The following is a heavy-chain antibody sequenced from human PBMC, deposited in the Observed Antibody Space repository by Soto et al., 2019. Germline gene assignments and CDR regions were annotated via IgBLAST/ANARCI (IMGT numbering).Heavy chain of an antibody. CDR2: INPNSGGT. CDR1: GYTFTGYY. Sequence: QVQLVQSGAEVKKPGASVKVSCKASGYTFTGYYMHWVRQAPGQGLEWMGWINPNSGGTNYAQKFQGWVTMTRDTSFSTAYMELSRLRSDDTAVYYCARAGVAAAGPYYYYMDVWGKGTTVTVSS. J-gene: IGHJ6*03. D-gene: IGHD6-13*01. V-gene: IGHV1-2*04. CDR3: ARAGVAAAGPYYYYMDV.